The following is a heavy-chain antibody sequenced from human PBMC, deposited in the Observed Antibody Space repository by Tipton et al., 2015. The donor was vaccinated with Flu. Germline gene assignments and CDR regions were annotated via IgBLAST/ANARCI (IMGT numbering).Heavy chain of an antibody. V-gene: IGHV3-48*03. CDR2: ISNTDDSI. CDR3: ARFKGLFDY. Sequence: VQLVQSGGTLVQPGGSLRLSCATSGFTFRNYEMNWVRQAPGKGLEWISYISNTDDSISYADSVKGRFTISRDNAKNSLYLQMNSLSAEDTAVYYCARFKGLFDYWGQGTLVTVSS. CDR1: GFTFRNYE. J-gene: IGHJ4*02.